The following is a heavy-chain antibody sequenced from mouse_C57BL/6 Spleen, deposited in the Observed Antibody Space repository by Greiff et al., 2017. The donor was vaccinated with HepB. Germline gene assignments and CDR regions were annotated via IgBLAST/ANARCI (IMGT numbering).Heavy chain of an antibody. D-gene: IGHD3-2*02. CDR2: INPYNGGT. CDR1: GYTFTDYY. V-gene: IGHV1-19*01. Sequence: VQLKQSGPVLVKPGASVKMSCKASGYTFTDYYMNWVKQSHGKSLEWIGVINPYNGGTSYNQKFKGKATLTVDKSSSTAYMELNSLTSEDSAVYYCARGGSSGYWFAYWGQGTLVTVSA. CDR3: ARGGSSGYWFAY. J-gene: IGHJ3*01.